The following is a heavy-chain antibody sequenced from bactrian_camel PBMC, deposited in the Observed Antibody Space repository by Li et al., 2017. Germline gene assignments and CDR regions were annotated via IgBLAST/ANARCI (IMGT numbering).Heavy chain of an antibody. CDR3: AADPSISFDGNRSAVEWWLLHDPPTERRFTY. CDR2: LFTGGRST. V-gene: IGHV3S54*01. Sequence: HVQLVESGGGSMQAGESLKLSCAASGGTTSGLTIREVCMGWFRQAPGKEREGVAALFTGGRSTYYRDSVKGRFTISQDKDKSTMYLQMDDLKPEDTAVYYCAADPSISFDGNRSAVEWWLLHDPPTERRFTYWGQGTQVTVS. D-gene: IGHD2*01. CDR1: GGTTSGLTIREVC. J-gene: IGHJ4*01.